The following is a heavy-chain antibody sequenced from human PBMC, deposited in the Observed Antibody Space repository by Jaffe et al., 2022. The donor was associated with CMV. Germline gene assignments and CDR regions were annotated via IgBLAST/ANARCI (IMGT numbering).Heavy chain of an antibody. Sequence: QVQLQQWGAGLLKPSETLSLTCAVYGGSFSGYYWSWIRQPPGKGLEWIGEINHSGSTNYNPSLKSRVTISVDTSKNQFSLKLSSVTAADTAVYYCARGRSSGSHGEFDYWGQGTLVTVSS. CDR2: INHSGST. J-gene: IGHJ4*02. CDR1: GGSFSGYY. CDR3: ARGRSSGSHGEFDY. D-gene: IGHD6-19*01. V-gene: IGHV4-34*01.